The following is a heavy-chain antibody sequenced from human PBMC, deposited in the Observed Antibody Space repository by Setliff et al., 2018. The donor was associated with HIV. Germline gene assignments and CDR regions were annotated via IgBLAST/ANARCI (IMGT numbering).Heavy chain of an antibody. CDR2: FDPEDGET. Sequence: ALVKVSCKVSGYTLTELSMHWVRQAPGKGLEWMGGFDPEDGETIYAQKFQGRVTMTEDTSTDTAYMELSSLRSEDTAVYYCATDRILGYCSSTSCSNAFDIWGQGTMVTVSS. J-gene: IGHJ3*02. CDR1: GYTLTELS. CDR3: ATDRILGYCSSTSCSNAFDI. D-gene: IGHD2-2*01. V-gene: IGHV1-24*01.